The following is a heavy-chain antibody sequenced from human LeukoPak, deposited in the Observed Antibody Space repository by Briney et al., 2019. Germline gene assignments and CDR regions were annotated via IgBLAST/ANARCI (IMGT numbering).Heavy chain of an antibody. V-gene: IGHV1-8*01. Sequence: ASVKVSCKASGYTFTSYGINWVRQATGQGLEWMGWMNPNSGNTGYAQKFQGRVTMTRNTSISTAYMELSSLRSEDTAVYYCARGRAYYDILTGLYYFDYWGQGTLVTVSS. CDR2: MNPNSGNT. CDR1: GYTFTSYG. D-gene: IGHD3-9*01. J-gene: IGHJ4*02. CDR3: ARGRAYYDILTGLYYFDY.